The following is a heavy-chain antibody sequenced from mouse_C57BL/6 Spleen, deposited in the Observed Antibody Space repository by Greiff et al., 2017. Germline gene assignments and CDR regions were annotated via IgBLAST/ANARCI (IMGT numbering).Heavy chain of an antibody. CDR3: ARGTTVVGDYFDY. Sequence: QVQLQQPGAELVQPGASVKLSCKASGYTFTSYWMHWVKQRPGQGLEWIGMIHPNSGSTNYNEKFKSKATLTVDKSSSTAYMQLSSLTSEDSAVYYCARGTTVVGDYFDYWGQGTTLTVSS. CDR2: IHPNSGST. V-gene: IGHV1-64*01. J-gene: IGHJ2*01. CDR1: GYTFTSYW. D-gene: IGHD1-1*01.